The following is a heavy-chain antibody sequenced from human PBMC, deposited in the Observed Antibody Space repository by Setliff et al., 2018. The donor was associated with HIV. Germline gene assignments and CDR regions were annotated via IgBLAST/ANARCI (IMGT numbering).Heavy chain of an antibody. J-gene: IGHJ4*02. CDR1: GYSFSNYY. D-gene: IGHD3-3*01. Sequence: EASVKVSCKTSGYSFSNYYLLWVRQSPGQGLEWMGVINPAGGRPTYAQKFQGRVTMTRDKSTSTVHMELTSLTSDDTAVYYCARRFYTLLSGYYTDLWGQGTQVTVSS. CDR3: ARRFYTLLSGYYTDL. CDR2: INPAGGRP. V-gene: IGHV1-46*01.